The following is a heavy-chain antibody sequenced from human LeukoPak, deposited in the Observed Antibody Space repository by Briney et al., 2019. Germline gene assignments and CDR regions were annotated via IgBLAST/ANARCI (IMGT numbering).Heavy chain of an antibody. D-gene: IGHD6-19*01. V-gene: IGHV1-46*01. CDR2: INPSGGST. J-gene: IGHJ6*02. CDR1: GYTFTSYY. CDR3: ARGRIAVAGTTNYRYYGMDV. Sequence: ASVKVSCKASGYTFTSYYMHWVRQAPGQGLEWMGIINPSGGSTSYAQKFQGRVTMTRDTSTSTVYMELSSLRSEDTAVYYCARGRIAVAGTTNYRYYGMDVWGQGTTVTVSS.